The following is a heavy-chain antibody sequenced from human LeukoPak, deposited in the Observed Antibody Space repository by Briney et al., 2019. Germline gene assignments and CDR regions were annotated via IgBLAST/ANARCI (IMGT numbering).Heavy chain of an antibody. CDR2: ISYDGSNK. CDR1: GFTFSSYA. J-gene: IGHJ4*02. D-gene: IGHD1-26*01. CDR3: AKGGKWDVTPFDY. V-gene: IGHV3-30*04. Sequence: GGSLRLSCAASGFTFSSYAMHWVRQAPGKGLEWVAVISYDGSNKYYADSVKGRFTISRNNSKNTLYLQVNSLRAEDTAVYYCAKGGKWDVTPFDYWGQGTLVTVSS.